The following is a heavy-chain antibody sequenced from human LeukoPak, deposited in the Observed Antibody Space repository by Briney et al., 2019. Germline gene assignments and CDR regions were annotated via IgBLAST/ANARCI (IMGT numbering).Heavy chain of an antibody. CDR1: GFTFSSNG. D-gene: IGHD2-21*01. V-gene: IGHV3-7*01. CDR2: INQEESEK. J-gene: IGHJ4*02. CDR3: ARARALLN. Sequence: GGALRLSCAASGFTFSSNGMSWVRQAPGKGLEWGATINQEESEKYYVDSVKGRFTISRDKAKKSLYLQMNSLRADASGVYYCARARALLNWGQGTLVTVSS.